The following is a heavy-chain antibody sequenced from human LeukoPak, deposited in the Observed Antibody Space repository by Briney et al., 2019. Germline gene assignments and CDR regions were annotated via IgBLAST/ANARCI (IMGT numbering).Heavy chain of an antibody. CDR3: ARDDYYDSSGYLDY. D-gene: IGHD3-22*01. V-gene: IGHV3-30*03. J-gene: IGHJ4*02. CDR1: GFTFSSYG. Sequence: SGGSLRLSCAASGFTFSSYGMAWVRQAPGKGLEWVAVISYDGSNKYYADSVKGRFTISRDNSKNTLYLQMNRLRAEDTAVYYCARDDYYDSSGYLDYWGQGTLVTVSS. CDR2: ISYDGSNK.